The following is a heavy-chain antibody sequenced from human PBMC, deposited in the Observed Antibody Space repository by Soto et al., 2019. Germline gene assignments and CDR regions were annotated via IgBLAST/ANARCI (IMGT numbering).Heavy chain of an antibody. D-gene: IGHD3-16*01. J-gene: IGHJ3*02. Sequence: SETLSLTCGVYGGSFSGYYWGWIRQPPGKGLEWIGTVYYYGSPYFNPSLKSRLTLSADPSQNQFSLRLASVTAADTAVYYCARQTYLTYFDIWGQGTMVTVSS. CDR3: ARQTYLTYFDI. V-gene: IGHV4-39*01. CDR2: VYYYGSP. CDR1: GGSFSGYY.